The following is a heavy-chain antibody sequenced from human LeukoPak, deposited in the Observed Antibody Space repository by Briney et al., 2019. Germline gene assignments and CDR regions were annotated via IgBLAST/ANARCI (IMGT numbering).Heavy chain of an antibody. CDR1: GFTFSSYS. D-gene: IGHD3-3*01. CDR3: TSDFWSGYSFDY. J-gene: IGHJ4*02. CDR2: ISSSSSYI. Sequence: GGSLRLSCAASGFTFSSYSMNWVRQAPGQGLEWASSISSSSSYIYYADSVKGRFTISRDNAKNSLYLQMNSLRAEDTAVYYCTSDFWSGYSFDYWGQGTLVTVSS. V-gene: IGHV3-21*01.